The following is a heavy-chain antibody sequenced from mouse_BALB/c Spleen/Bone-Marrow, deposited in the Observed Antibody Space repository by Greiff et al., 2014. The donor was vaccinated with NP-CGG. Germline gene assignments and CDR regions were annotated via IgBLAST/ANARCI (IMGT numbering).Heavy chain of an antibody. CDR1: GFTFTDYY. CDR3: ARDEKVRIYWYFDV. V-gene: IGHV7-3*02. J-gene: IGHJ1*01. Sequence: EVMLVESGGGLVQPGGSPRLSCATSGFTFTDYYMSWVRQPPGKALEWLGFIRNKANGYTTEYSASVKGRFTISRDNSQSILYLQMNTLRAEDSATYYCARDEKVRIYWYFDVWGAGTTVTVSS. D-gene: IGHD2-14*01. CDR2: IRNKANGYTT.